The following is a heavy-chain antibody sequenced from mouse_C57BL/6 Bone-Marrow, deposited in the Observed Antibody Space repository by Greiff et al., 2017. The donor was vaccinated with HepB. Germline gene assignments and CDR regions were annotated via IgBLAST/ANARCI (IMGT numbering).Heavy chain of an antibody. V-gene: IGHV5-9-1*02. CDR1: GFTFSSYA. Sequence: EVMLVESGEGLVKPGGSLKLSCAASGFTFSSYAMSWVRQTPEKRLEWVAYISSGGDYIYYADTVKGRFTISRDNARNTLYLQMSSLKSEDTAMYYCTSARDYYSNYGRYAMDYWGQGTSVTVSS. D-gene: IGHD2-5*01. CDR3: TSARDYYSNYGRYAMDY. CDR2: ISSGGDYI. J-gene: IGHJ4*01.